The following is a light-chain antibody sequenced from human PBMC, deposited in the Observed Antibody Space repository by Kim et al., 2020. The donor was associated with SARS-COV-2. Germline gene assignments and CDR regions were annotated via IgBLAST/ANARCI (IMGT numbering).Light chain of an antibody. CDR1: RSVLYSSNNKNF. CDR2: WAS. J-gene: IGKJ2*01. CDR3: QQYYATPRT. Sequence: DIVMTQSPDSLAVSLGERATIDCKSSRSVLYSSNNKNFLGWYQQKAGQPPKLLIYWASTRESGVPDRFSGSGSGTDFTLTISNLQAEDVAVYYCQQYYATPRTFGQRTKLEI. V-gene: IGKV4-1*01.